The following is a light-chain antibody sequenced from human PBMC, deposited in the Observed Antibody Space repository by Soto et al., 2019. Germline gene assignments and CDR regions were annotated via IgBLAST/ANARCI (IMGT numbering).Light chain of an antibody. CDR3: EAWDVSLNAWV. CDR2: RND. V-gene: IGLV1-44*01. CDR1: SSNIGSSV. J-gene: IGLJ3*02. Sequence: QSVLTQPPSASGTPGQRVTISCSGSSSNIGSSVVNWYQQLPGTAPKLLIYRNDQRPSAFPDRFSGSKSGTSASLAISGLQSEDEADYYCEAWDVSLNAWVFGGGTKLTVL.